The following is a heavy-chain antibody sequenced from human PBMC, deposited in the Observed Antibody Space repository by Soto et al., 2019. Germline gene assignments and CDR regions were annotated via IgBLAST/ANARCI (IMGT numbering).Heavy chain of an antibody. CDR1: RFTFTSYA. V-gene: IGHV3-23*01. CDR2: ISASGGAT. Sequence: EVELLESGGGLVQPGGSLRLSCVASRFTFTSYAMSWVRQAPGKGLEWVAAISASGGATIHADSVKGRLTISRDNSKNTLYLQMNSLRAEDTAVYYCAKDGEGGCLFRGACDYWGQGTQVTVSS. CDR3: AKDGEGGCLFRGACDY. D-gene: IGHD2-21*01. J-gene: IGHJ4*02.